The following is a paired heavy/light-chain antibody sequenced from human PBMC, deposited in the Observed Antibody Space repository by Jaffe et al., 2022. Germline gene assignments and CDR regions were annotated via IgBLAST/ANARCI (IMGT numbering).Light chain of an antibody. CDR1: SGSIASNY. J-gene: IGLJ3*02. CDR3: QSYDSSNWV. Sequence: NFMLTQPHSVSESPGKTVTISCTRSSGSIASNYVQWYQQRPGSSPTTVIYEDNQRPSGVPDRFSGSIDSSSNSASLTISGLKTEDEADYYCQSYDSSNWVFGGGTKLTVL. V-gene: IGLV6-57*01. CDR2: EDN.
Heavy chain of an antibody. D-gene: IGHD3-3*01. Sequence: EVQLLESGGGLVQPGGSLRLSCAASGFTFSSYAMSWVRQAPGKGLEWVSAISGSGGSTYYADSVKGRFTISRDNSKNTLYLQMNSLRAEDTAVYYCAKDWAVYDFWPTNDEMTKVFQHWGQGTLVTVSS. V-gene: IGHV3-23*01. CDR1: GFTFSSYA. CDR3: AKDWAVYDFWPTNDEMTKVFQH. J-gene: IGHJ1*01. CDR2: ISGSGGST.